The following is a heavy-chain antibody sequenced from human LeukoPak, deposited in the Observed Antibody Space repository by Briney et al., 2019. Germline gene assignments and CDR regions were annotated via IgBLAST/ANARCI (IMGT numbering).Heavy chain of an antibody. V-gene: IGHV3-30*18. CDR1: GFTFSSYG. J-gene: IGHJ6*02. Sequence: GGSLRLSCAASGFTFSSYGMHWVRQAPGKGLEWVAVISYDGSNKYYADSVKGRFTISRDNSKNTLYLQMNSLRAEDTAVYYCANVLLWFGESTYGMDVWDQGTTVTVSS. CDR3: ANVLLWFGESTYGMDV. CDR2: ISYDGSNK. D-gene: IGHD3-10*01.